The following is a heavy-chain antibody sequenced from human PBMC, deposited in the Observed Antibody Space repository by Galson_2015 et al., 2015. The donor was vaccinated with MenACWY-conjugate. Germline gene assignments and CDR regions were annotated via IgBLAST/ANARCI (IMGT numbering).Heavy chain of an antibody. D-gene: IGHD2-2*01. CDR1: GGSISSSSYY. Sequence: SETLSLTCTVSGGSISSSSYYWDWIRQPPGRGLEWIGTIYYSGSTYYNSTFKNRVTISVDTSQNQFSLSLSSVTAGDTAMYYCARHDRTAPARSGAFDIWGRGTMVTVSS. CDR3: ARHDRTAPARSGAFDI. CDR2: IYYSGST. J-gene: IGHJ3*02. V-gene: IGHV4-39*01.